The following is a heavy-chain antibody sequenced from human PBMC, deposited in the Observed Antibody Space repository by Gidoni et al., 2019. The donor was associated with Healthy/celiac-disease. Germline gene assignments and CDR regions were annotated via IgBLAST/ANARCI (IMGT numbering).Heavy chain of an antibody. D-gene: IGHD3-22*01. V-gene: IGHV4-39*01. CDR1: GGSLSSSSYY. CDR3: ARLAAYYYDSSGFYFDY. Sequence: QLQLQESGPGLVKPSETLSLTCTVSGGSLSSSSYYWGWIRQPPGKGLEWSGSIYYSGSTYYNPSLKSRVTISVDTSKNQFSLKLSSVTAADTAVYYCARLAAYYYDSSGFYFDYWGQGTLVTVSS. CDR2: IYYSGST. J-gene: IGHJ4*02.